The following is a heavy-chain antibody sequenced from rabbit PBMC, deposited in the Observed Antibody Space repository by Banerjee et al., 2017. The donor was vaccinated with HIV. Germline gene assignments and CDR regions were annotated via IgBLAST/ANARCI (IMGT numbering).Heavy chain of an antibody. CDR1: GFDFSSYYY. D-gene: IGHD8-1*01. CDR2: IYGGWSGST. V-gene: IGHV1S45*01. CDR3: ARTGASSYYNL. J-gene: IGHJ4*01. Sequence: QEQLEESGGGLVKPGGTLTLTCKASGFDFSSYYYMCWVRQAPGKGLEWIACIYGGWSGSTYYASWAKGRFTISKTSSTTVTLQMTSLTAADTATYFCARTGASSYYNLWGPGTLVTVS.